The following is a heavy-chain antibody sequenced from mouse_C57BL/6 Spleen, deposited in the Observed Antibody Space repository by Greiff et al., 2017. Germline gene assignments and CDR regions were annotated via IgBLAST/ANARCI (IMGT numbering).Heavy chain of an antibody. Sequence: EVQLQQSGGGLVKPGGSLKLSCAASGFTFSDYGMHWVRQAPEKGLEWVAYISSGSSTIYYADTVKGRFTISRDNAKNTLFLQMTSLRSEDTAMYYCARTNWDAMDYWGQGTSVTVSS. V-gene: IGHV5-17*01. J-gene: IGHJ4*01. CDR3: ARTNWDAMDY. CDR2: ISSGSSTI. D-gene: IGHD4-1*02. CDR1: GFTFSDYG.